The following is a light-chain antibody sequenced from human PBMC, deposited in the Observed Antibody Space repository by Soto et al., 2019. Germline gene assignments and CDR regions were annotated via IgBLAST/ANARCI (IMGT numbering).Light chain of an antibody. CDR3: QKLNYWPRIT. J-gene: IGKJ5*01. CDR1: QSVGTN. CDR2: GAS. Sequence: EIVMTQSPATLSVSPGERATLSCRASQSVGTNLAWYQQRPGQAPRLLVYGASTRASGIPHRFSGSGSGTDFTLTISRLQSEDFAVYYCQKLNYWPRITFGQGTRLEIK. V-gene: IGKV3-15*01.